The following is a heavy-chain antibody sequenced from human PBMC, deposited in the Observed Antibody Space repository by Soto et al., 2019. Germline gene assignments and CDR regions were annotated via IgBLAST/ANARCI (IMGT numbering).Heavy chain of an antibody. CDR2: IYYSGST. V-gene: IGHV4-39*01. CDR3: XXXXXXXXGXXTDFDY. J-gene: IGHJ4*02. D-gene: IGHD2-8*02. Sequence: QLQLQESGPGLVKPSETLSLTCTVSGGSISSSSYYWXXXXXPXXKGLEWIGSIYYSGSTYYNPSLKSRVTISVDXXXXXXXXXXXXXXXXXXXXXXXXXXXXXXXGXXTDFDYWGQGTLVTVSS. CDR1: GGSISSSSYY.